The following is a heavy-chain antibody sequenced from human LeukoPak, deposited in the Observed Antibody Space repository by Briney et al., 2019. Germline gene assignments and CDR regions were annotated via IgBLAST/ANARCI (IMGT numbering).Heavy chain of an antibody. CDR2: ISGSGGST. J-gene: IGHJ4*02. V-gene: IGHV3-23*01. CDR1: GFTFSSYA. Sequence: GASLRLSCAASGFTFSSYAMGWVRQAPGKGLEWVSAISGSGGSTYYADSVKGRFTISRDNSKNTLYLQMNSLRAEDTAVYYCAKLYSSEYYFDYWGQGTLVTVSS. D-gene: IGHD6-19*01. CDR3: AKLYSSEYYFDY.